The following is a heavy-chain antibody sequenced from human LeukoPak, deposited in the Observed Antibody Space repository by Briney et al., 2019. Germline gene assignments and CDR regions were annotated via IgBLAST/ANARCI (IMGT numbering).Heavy chain of an antibody. CDR1: GFTFDDYA. Sequence: PGGSLRLSCAASGFTFDDYAMHWVRQAPGKGLEWVSGISWNSGSIGYADSVKGRFTISRDNAENSLYLQMNSLRAEDTALYYCAKDRLDGVEPGYFDYWGQGTLVTVSS. J-gene: IGHJ4*02. CDR2: ISWNSGSI. CDR3: AKDRLDGVEPGYFDY. V-gene: IGHV3-9*01. D-gene: IGHD6-6*01.